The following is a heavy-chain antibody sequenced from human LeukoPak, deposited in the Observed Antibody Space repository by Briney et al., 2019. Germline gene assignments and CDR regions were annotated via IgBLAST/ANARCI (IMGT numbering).Heavy chain of an antibody. CDR3: ARDRSSTIHRGGVFDY. J-gene: IGHJ4*02. V-gene: IGHV3-30-3*01. Sequence: GGSLRLSCAASGFTFSSYAMHWVRQAPGKGLEWVAVISYDGSNKYYADSVKGRFTISRDNSKNTLYLQMNSLRAEDTAVYYCARDRSSTIHRGGVFDYWGQGTLVTVSS. D-gene: IGHD2-2*01. CDR1: GFTFSSYA. CDR2: ISYDGSNK.